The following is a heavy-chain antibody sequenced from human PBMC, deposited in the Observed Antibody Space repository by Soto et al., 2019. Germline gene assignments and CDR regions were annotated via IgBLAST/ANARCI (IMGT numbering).Heavy chain of an antibody. CDR1: GGSISSYY. D-gene: IGHD6-6*01. CDR3: ARDQHSSGWFDP. Sequence: PSETLSLTCTVSGGSISSYYWSWIRQPPGKGLEWIGYIYYSGSTNYNPSLKSRVTISVDTSKNQFSLKLSSVTAADTAVYYCARDQHSSGWFDPWGQGTLVTVSS. J-gene: IGHJ5*02. V-gene: IGHV4-59*01. CDR2: IYYSGST.